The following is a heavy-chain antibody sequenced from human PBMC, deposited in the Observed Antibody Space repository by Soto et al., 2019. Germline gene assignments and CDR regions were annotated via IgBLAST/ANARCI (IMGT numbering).Heavy chain of an antibody. Sequence: ASVKVSCKASGYTFTSYGISWVRQAPGQGLEWMGWISAYNGNTNYAQKLQGRVTMTTDTSTSTAYMELRSLRSDDTAVYYCAREGHYDILTGYYVDYWGQGTLVTVYS. CDR3: AREGHYDILTGYYVDY. D-gene: IGHD3-9*01. V-gene: IGHV1-18*01. CDR2: ISAYNGNT. J-gene: IGHJ4*02. CDR1: GYTFTSYG.